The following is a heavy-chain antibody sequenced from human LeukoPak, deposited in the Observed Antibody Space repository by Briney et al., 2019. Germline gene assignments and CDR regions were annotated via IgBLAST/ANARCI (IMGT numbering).Heavy chain of an antibody. J-gene: IGHJ4*02. Sequence: ASVKVSCKAVGDTFSIYGISWVRQAPGQGLEWMGGIIPISGAAEYAQKFQGRVTITADEPTTTAYVELTSLTSDDTAVYYCARELLAAAGRALDYWGQGTLVTVSS. V-gene: IGHV1-69*13. CDR3: ARELLAAAGRALDY. CDR2: IIPISGAA. D-gene: IGHD6-13*01. CDR1: GDTFSIYG.